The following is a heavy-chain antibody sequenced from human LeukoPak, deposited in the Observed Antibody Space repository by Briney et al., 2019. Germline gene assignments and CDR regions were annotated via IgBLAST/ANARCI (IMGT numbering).Heavy chain of an antibody. CDR2: ITPIFATP. CDR1: GGTFSNYA. J-gene: IGHJ4*02. D-gene: IGHD2-2*02. Sequence: SVKVSCKASGGTFSNYAISWVQQAPGQGLEWMGGITPIFATPSYAQKFQGRVTITADESTSTAYMELSGLRSEDTAVYYCARWAGYCRITNCYSAFDYWGQGTLVTVSS. CDR3: ARWAGYCRITNCYSAFDY. V-gene: IGHV1-69*01.